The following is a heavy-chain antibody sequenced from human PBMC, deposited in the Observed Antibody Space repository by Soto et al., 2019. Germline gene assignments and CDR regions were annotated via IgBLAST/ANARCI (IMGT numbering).Heavy chain of an antibody. J-gene: IGHJ4*02. V-gene: IGHV4-34*01. CDR1: SGSFSGYY. Sequence: QVQLQQWGAGLLKPSETLSLRCVVNSGSFSGYYWTGIRQTPGKGLEWIGEISHSGSTNYNPSLMSRVTMSADTSKKQFSLRLSSVTAADTALYLCARGYESSRRYLPLLDYWGQGTLVTVYS. CDR3: ARGYESSRRYLPLLDY. CDR2: ISHSGST. D-gene: IGHD3-22*01.